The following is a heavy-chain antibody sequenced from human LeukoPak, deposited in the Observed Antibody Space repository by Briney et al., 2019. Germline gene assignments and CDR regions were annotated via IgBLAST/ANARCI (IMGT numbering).Heavy chain of an antibody. CDR1: GYTFTGYY. Sequence: ASVTVSCKASGYTFTGYYMHWVRQAPGQGLEWMGWINPNSGGTNYAQKFQGRVTMTRDTSISTAYMELSRLRSDDTAVYYCARVGIDFWSGYYSYWGQGTLVTVSS. CDR2: INPNSGGT. CDR3: ARVGIDFWSGYYSY. J-gene: IGHJ4*02. V-gene: IGHV1-2*02. D-gene: IGHD3-3*01.